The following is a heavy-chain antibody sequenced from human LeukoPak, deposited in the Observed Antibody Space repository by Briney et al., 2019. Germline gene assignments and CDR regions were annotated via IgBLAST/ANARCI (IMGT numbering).Heavy chain of an antibody. CDR1: GGSFSGYY. Sequence: PSETLSLTCAVYGGSFSGYYWSWIRQPPGKGLERIGEINHSGSTNYNPSLKSRVTISVDTSKNQFSLKLSSVTAADTAVYYCARDDSSRSFDYWGQGTLVTVSS. V-gene: IGHV4-34*01. D-gene: IGHD6-13*01. J-gene: IGHJ4*02. CDR3: ARDDSSRSFDY. CDR2: INHSGST.